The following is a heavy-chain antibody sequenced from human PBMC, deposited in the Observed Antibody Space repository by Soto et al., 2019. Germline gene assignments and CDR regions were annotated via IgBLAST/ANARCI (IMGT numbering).Heavy chain of an antibody. D-gene: IGHD3-3*01. CDR3: VGDWRDGSGHSFNH. CDR2: IKPDGSEK. CDR1: GFTLNSYY. Sequence: EVQLVESGGGLVQPGGSLRLSCAASGFTLNSYYMRWVRQAPGEGLEWVANIKPDGSEKDYADSVEGRFTISRDNTRNSLYLQMTSLGAEDTGVYYCVGDWRDGSGHSFNHWGQGTRVTVSS. J-gene: IGHJ4*02. V-gene: IGHV3-7*01.